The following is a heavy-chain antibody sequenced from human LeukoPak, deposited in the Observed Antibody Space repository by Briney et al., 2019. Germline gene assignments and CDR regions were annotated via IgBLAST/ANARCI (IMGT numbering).Heavy chain of an antibody. J-gene: IGHJ4*02. D-gene: IGHD3-22*01. V-gene: IGHV1-69*04. Sequence: ASVKISCKPSGGTFSSYAISWVRQAPGQGLEWMGRIIPILGIASYAQKFQGRVTITADKSTSTAYMELSSLRPEDTAVYYCAHANDRSGYDLDYWGQGTLVTVSS. CDR2: IIPILGIA. CDR1: GGTFSSYA. CDR3: AHANDRSGYDLDY.